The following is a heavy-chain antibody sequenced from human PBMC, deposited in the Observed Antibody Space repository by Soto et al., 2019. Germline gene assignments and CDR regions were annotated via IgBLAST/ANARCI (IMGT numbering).Heavy chain of an antibody. CDR3: AKARSSSLRLVDY. D-gene: IGHD6-6*01. CDR2: IRSSGGSA. V-gene: IGHV3-23*01. Sequence: GSLRLSCAASGFTFSTYAMGWVRQAPGQGLEWVSTIRSSGGSAFYVDSVKGRFTISRDNSKDTVYLQMNSLSAEDTAVYYCAKARSSSLRLVDYWGQGP. CDR1: GFTFSTYA. J-gene: IGHJ4*02.